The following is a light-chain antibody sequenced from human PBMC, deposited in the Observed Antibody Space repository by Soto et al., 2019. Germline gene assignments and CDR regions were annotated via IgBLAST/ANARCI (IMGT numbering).Light chain of an antibody. CDR1: SGYSNYK. CDR3: GADHGSGSNCVQV. J-gene: IGLJ2*01. CDR2: VGTGGIVG. Sequence: QPVLTQSPSASASLGASVTLTCTLSSGYSNYKVDWYQQRPGKGPRFVMRVGTGGIVGSKGDGIPDRFSVLGSGLNRYLTIKNIQEEDESDYHCGADHGSGSNCVQVFGGGTKLTVL. V-gene: IGLV9-49*01.